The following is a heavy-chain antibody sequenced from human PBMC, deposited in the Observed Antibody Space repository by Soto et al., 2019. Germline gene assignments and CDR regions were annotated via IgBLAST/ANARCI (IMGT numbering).Heavy chain of an antibody. CDR3: ARAYYYGSGSLGYGMDV. D-gene: IGHD3-10*01. CDR1: GFTFSSYD. Sequence: SLRLSCAASGFTFSSYDMHWVRQATGKGLEWVSAIGTAGDPYYPGSVKGRFTISRENAKNSLYLQMNSLRAGDTAVYYCARAYYYGSGSLGYGMDVWGQGTTVTVSS. V-gene: IGHV3-13*05. CDR2: IGTAGDP. J-gene: IGHJ6*02.